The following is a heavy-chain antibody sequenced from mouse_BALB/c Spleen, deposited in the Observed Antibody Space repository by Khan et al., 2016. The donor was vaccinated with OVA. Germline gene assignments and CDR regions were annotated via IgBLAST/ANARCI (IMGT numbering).Heavy chain of an antibody. Sequence: LQQSRPELMKPGTSVKISCKASGYSFTTYYIHWVMQSHGKSLEWIGYIDPFSGDTTFNQKFKGKATLTVDKSSSTAYIHLSNLTSEDSAIYYCTRHGYVACFTYWGQGTLVTVSA. CDR2: IDPFSGDT. CDR1: GYSFTTYY. CDR3: TRHGYVACFTY. D-gene: IGHD2-2*01. J-gene: IGHJ3*01. V-gene: IGHV1S135*01.